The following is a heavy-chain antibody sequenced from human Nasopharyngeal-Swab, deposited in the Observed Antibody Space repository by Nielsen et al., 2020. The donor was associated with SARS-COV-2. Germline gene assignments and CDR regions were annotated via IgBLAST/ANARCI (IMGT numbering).Heavy chain of an antibody. CDR2: INHSGST. V-gene: IGHV4-34*01. Sequence: WIRQPPGEGLEWIGEINHSGSTNYNPSLKSRVTLSVDTSKNQFSLKLSSVTAADTAVYYCASVGSSSWYQLWFDPWGQGTLVTVSS. D-gene: IGHD6-13*01. CDR3: ASVGSSSWYQLWFDP. J-gene: IGHJ5*02.